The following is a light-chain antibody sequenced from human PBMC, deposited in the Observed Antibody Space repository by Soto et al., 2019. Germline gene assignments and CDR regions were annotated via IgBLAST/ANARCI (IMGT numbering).Light chain of an antibody. CDR2: DVS. V-gene: IGLV2-14*03. CDR1: SSNVGGYNY. CDR3: VSYTSTNTHVV. Sequence: QSALTQPASVSGPLGHPITFPGTGTSSNVGGYNYVSWYQQHPGKAPKLMIYDVSNRPSGVSNRFSGSKSGNTASLTISGLQAEDEADYYCVSYTSTNTHVVFGGGTKLTVL. J-gene: IGLJ2*01.